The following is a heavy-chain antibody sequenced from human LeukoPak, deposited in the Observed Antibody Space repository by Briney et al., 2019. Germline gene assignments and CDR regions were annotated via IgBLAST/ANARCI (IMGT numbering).Heavy chain of an antibody. D-gene: IGHD1-1*01. CDR2: ISYDGSNK. Sequence: PGGSLRLSCAASGFTFSSYAMHWVRQAPGKGLEWVAVISYDGSNKYYADSVKGRFTIPRDNSKNTLCLQMNSLRAEDTAVYYCARVGWENWYYFDYWGQGTLVTVSS. V-gene: IGHV3-30-3*01. CDR1: GFTFSSYA. CDR3: ARVGWENWYYFDY. J-gene: IGHJ4*02.